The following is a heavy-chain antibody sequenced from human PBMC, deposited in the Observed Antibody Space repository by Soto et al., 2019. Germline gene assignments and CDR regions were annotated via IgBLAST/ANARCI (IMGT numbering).Heavy chain of an antibody. Sequence: QVQLQESGPGLVKPSQTLSLTCTVSGGSISSGGYYWSWIRQHPGKGLEWIGYIYYSGSTYYNPSLKLRVTRSVDTSKNPVSLKLSSVTAADTSVYYCARDYRVGATGACYWGQGTLVTVSS. D-gene: IGHD1-26*01. CDR3: ARDYRVGATGACY. V-gene: IGHV4-31*03. J-gene: IGHJ4*02. CDR1: GGSISSGGYY. CDR2: IYYSGST.